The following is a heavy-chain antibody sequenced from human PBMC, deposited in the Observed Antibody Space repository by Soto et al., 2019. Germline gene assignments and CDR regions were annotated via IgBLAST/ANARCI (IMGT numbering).Heavy chain of an antibody. D-gene: IGHD6-6*01. CDR2: INHSGST. J-gene: IGHJ4*02. CDR3: ARDGSSSFDY. V-gene: IGHV4-34*01. CDR1: GGSFSGYY. Sequence: SETLSLTCAVYGGSFSGYYWSWIRQPPGKGLEWIGEINHSGSTNYNPSLKSRVTISVDTSKNQFSLKLSSVTAADTAVYYCARDGSSSFDYWGQGTLVTVSS.